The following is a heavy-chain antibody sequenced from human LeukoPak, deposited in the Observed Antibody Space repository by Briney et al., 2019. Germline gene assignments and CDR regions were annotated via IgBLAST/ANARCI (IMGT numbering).Heavy chain of an antibody. CDR3: SYSGSRNWFDP. V-gene: IGHV1-69*05. CDR2: IIPIFGTA. D-gene: IGHD1-26*01. J-gene: IGHJ5*02. CDR1: GGTFSSYA. Sequence: SVRVSCKASGGTFSSYAISWVRQAPGQGLEWMGGIIPIFGTANYAQKFQGRVTITTDESTSTAYMELSSLRSEDTAVYYCSYSGSRNWFDPWGQGTLVTVSS.